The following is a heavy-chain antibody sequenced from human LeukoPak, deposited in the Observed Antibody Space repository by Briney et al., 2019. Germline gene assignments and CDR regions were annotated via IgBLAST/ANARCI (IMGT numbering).Heavy chain of an antibody. CDR1: GFTFSSYW. CDR3: ARDRDCSRTTCYNAFDI. CDR2: IKQDGSEK. D-gene: IGHD2-2*02. J-gene: IGHJ3*02. Sequence: GGSLRLSCAASGFTFSSYWMSWVRQAPGKGLEWVANIKQDGSEKYYVDSVKGRFTISRDNAKNSLYLQMNSLRAEDTAVYYCARDRDCSRTTCYNAFDIWGQGTVVAVSS. V-gene: IGHV3-7*01.